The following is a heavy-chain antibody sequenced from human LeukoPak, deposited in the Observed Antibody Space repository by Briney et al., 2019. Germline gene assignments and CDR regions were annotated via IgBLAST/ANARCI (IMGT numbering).Heavy chain of an antibody. J-gene: IGHJ4*02. CDR1: GFTFSSYS. V-gene: IGHV3-21*01. Sequence: GGSLRLSCAASGFTFSSYSMNWVRQAPGKGLEWVSSISSSSSYIYYADSVKGRFTISRDNSKNTLYLQMNSLRAEDTAVYYCARTPTGYFDYWGQGTLVTVSS. CDR2: ISSSSSYI. CDR3: ARTPTGYFDY. D-gene: IGHD1-1*01.